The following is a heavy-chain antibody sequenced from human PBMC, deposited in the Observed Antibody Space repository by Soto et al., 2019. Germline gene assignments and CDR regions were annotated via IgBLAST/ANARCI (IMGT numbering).Heavy chain of an antibody. J-gene: IGHJ6*02. V-gene: IGHV3-23*01. CDR3: ARGYCSAVGCYVHYSCGFDV. Sequence: GGSLRLSCAAAGFTFRNYAMNWVRQAPGKGLELVSSISSNGGSACYADSVKGRFTISRDNSKNTLYLQMNSLRADDTAVYYCARGYCSAVGCYVHYSCGFDVWGQGTTATVSS. D-gene: IGHD2-15*01. CDR1: GFTFRNYA. CDR2: ISSNGGSA.